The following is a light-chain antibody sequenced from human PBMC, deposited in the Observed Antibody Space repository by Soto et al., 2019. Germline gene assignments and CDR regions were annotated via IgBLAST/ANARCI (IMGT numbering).Light chain of an antibody. V-gene: IGKV3-15*01. CDR1: QNIHNH. CDR3: QQYDAWPLS. J-gene: IGKJ4*01. CDR2: DAI. Sequence: EILITQSPATLSVSPGERVTLSCRASQNIHNHMSWFLQKPGQAPRLLMYDAILRAAGIPARLSGSWSGTEFTLTINSLQYEDFALYYCQQYDAWPLSFGGGTKVDNK.